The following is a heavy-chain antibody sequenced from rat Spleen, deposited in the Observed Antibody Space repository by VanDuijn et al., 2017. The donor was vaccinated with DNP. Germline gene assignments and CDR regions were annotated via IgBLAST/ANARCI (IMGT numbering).Heavy chain of an antibody. Sequence: EVKLVESGGGLVQPGRSLKLSCAASGFNFNDYWMGWVRQAPGKGLEWVATINTSGGTTYYADSVKGRFTISRDNAQNTLYLQMNSLGSEDTATYYCARDDFYGYRWGQGVMVTVSS. CDR3: ARDDFYGYR. D-gene: IGHD1-7*01. CDR1: GFNFNDYW. J-gene: IGHJ2*01. CDR2: INTSGGTT. V-gene: IGHV5-31*01.